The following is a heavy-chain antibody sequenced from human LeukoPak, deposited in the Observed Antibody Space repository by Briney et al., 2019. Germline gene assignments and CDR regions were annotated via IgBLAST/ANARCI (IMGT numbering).Heavy chain of an antibody. Sequence: SGTLSLTCAVSGGSISSTNWWSWVRQPPGKGLEWIGGIHLSGSTKYSPSLKGRVIISVDKSKNQVSLKVTSVTAADTAVYYCARETDYSHPNLFDPWGQGTLVTVSS. CDR1: GGSISSTNW. J-gene: IGHJ5*02. V-gene: IGHV4-4*02. CDR3: ARETDYSHPNLFDP. CDR2: IHLSGST. D-gene: IGHD4-11*01.